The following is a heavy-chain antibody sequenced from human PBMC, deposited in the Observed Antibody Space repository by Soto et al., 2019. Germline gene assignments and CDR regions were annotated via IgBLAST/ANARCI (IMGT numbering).Heavy chain of an antibody. CDR1: GYTFTNYG. CDR2: ISAYTDNP. J-gene: IGHJ5*02. CDR3: ARVIPGAEAWFGP. Sequence: ASVKVSCKASGYTFTNYGVTWVRQAPGQGLEWMGWISAYTDNPNYAQKLQGRVTMTIDTSTTTAYMDLRSLTSDDTAVYYCARVIPGAEAWFGPWGQGTLVTVSS. V-gene: IGHV1-18*01. D-gene: IGHD2-2*01.